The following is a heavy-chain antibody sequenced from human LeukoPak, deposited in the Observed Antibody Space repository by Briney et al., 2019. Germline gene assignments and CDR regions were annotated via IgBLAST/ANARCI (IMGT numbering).Heavy chain of an antibody. J-gene: IGHJ4*02. CDR1: GFTFSTYW. D-gene: IGHD6-13*01. V-gene: IGHV3-7*01. Sequence: GESLRLSCAASGFTFSTYWMSWVRQAPGKGLEWVANIKQDGSEKYYIDSVKGRFTISRDNAKNSLYLQMNSLRAEDTAMYYCARDSAGNDYWGQGTLVTVSS. CDR3: ARDSAGNDY. CDR2: IKQDGSEK.